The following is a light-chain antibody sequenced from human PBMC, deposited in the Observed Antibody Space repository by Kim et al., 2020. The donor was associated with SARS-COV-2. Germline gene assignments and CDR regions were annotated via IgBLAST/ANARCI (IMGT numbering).Light chain of an antibody. CDR2: DVS. CDR3: SSYTSSTSVV. CDR1: SSDVGGYKY. V-gene: IGLV2-14*03. J-gene: IGLJ2*01. Sequence: QSALTQPASVSGSPGQSITISCTGTSSDVGGYKYVSWYQQHPGKAPKLMIYDVSNWPSGVSNRFSGSKSGNTASLTISGLQAEDEADYYCSSYTSSTSVVFGGGTQLTVL.